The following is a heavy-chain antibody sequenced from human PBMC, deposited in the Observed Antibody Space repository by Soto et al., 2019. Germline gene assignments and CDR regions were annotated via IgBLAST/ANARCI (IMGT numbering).Heavy chain of an antibody. CDR1: GGTFSSYA. J-gene: IGHJ6*02. V-gene: IGHV1-69*01. CDR2: IIPIFGTA. Sequence: QVQLVQSGAEVKKPGSSVKVSCKASGGTFSSYAISWVRQAPGQGLEWMGGIIPIFGTANYAQKFQGRVTITADESTSTAYMERSSLRSEDTAVYYCARARYSGYDSYYYYYGMDVWGQGTTVTVSS. CDR3: ARARYSGYDSYYYYYGMDV. D-gene: IGHD5-12*01.